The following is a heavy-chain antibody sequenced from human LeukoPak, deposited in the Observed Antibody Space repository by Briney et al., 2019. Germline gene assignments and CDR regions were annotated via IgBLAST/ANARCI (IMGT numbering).Heavy chain of an antibody. CDR3: ARQDGGPGAFTF. J-gene: IGHJ3*01. D-gene: IGHD2/OR15-2a*01. V-gene: IGHV4-61*01. CDR2: IYYNGKT. CDR1: GASVGSGNFY. Sequence: SETLSLTCTVSGASVGSGNFYWNWVRQPPGKGLEWLGYIYYNGKTNYSPSVKSRVTMSLDTSKNYFSLKMSSVTYADTAVYYCARQDGGPGAFTFRGHGTKVTVSS.